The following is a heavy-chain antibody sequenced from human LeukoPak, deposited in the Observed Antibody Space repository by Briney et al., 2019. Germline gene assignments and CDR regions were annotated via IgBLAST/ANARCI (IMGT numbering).Heavy chain of an antibody. J-gene: IGHJ4*02. CDR2: ISWNSGSI. D-gene: IGHD2-2*01. V-gene: IGHV3-9*01. CDR3: ARGGPAATEDY. Sequence: GGSLRLSRAASGFTFDDYAMHWVRQAPGKGLEWVSGISWNSGSIGYADSVKGRFTISRDNAKNSLYLQMNSLRAEDTAVYYCARGGPAATEDYWGQGTLVTVSS. CDR1: GFTFDDYA.